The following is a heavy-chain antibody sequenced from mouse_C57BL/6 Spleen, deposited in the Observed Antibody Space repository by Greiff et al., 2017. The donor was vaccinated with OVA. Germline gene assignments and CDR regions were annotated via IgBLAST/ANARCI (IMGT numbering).Heavy chain of an antibody. CDR1: GFTFSDYG. CDR3: ARDYVFEWGLY. J-gene: IGHJ2*01. D-gene: IGHD2-2*01. Sequence: EVKLVESGGGLVKPGGSLKLSCAASGFTFSDYGMHWVRQAPEKGLEWVAYISSGSSTIYYEDTVKGRSTITRDNAKNTLFLQMTSLRSEDTAMYYCARDYVFEWGLYWGKGTTLTVSS. V-gene: IGHV5-17*01. CDR2: ISSGSSTI.